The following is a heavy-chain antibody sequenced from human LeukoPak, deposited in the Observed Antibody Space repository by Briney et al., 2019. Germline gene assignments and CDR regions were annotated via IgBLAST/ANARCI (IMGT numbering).Heavy chain of an antibody. Sequence: SETLSLTCTVSGGSISSYYWSWLRQPPGKGLEWIGYIYYSGSTNYNPSLKSRVTISVDTSKNQFSLKLSSVTAADTAVYYCASNIKRVAPFDYWGQGTLVTVSS. D-gene: IGHD2-15*01. J-gene: IGHJ4*02. CDR1: GGSISSYY. CDR2: IYYSGST. V-gene: IGHV4-59*01. CDR3: ASNIKRVAPFDY.